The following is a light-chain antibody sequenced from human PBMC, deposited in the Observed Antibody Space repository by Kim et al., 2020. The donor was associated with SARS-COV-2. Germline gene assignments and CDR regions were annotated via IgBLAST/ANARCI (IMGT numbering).Light chain of an antibody. Sequence: QSALTQPRSVSGSPGQSVTISCTGTSSDVGGYNYVSWYQQHPDKAPKFMIYDVSKRPSGVPDRFSGSKSGNTASLTISGLQAEDEADYYCCSYAGTYTYVFETGTKVTVL. J-gene: IGLJ1*01. CDR1: SSDVGGYNY. V-gene: IGLV2-11*01. CDR3: CSYAGTYTYV. CDR2: DVS.